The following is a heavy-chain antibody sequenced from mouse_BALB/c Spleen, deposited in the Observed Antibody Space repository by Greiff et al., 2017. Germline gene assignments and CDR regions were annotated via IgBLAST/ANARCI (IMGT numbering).Heavy chain of an antibody. CDR2: ISDGGSYT. Sequence: EVQRVESGGGLVKPGGTLKLSCAASGFTFSDYYMYWVRQTPEKRLEWVATISDGGSYTYYPDSVTGRFIISRDNAKNNLYLQMSSLKSEDTAMYYCASAYYGSSPPYAMDYWGQGTSVTVSS. J-gene: IGHJ4*01. V-gene: IGHV5-4*02. CDR1: GFTFSDYY. D-gene: IGHD1-1*01. CDR3: ASAYYGSSPPYAMDY.